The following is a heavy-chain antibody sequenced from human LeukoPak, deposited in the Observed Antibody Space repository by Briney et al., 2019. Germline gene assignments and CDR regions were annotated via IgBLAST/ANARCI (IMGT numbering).Heavy chain of an antibody. D-gene: IGHD3-22*01. Sequence: ASVKVSCKASGYTFTGYYMHWVRQAPGQGLEWMGWINPNSGGTNYAQKFQGRVTMTTDTSTSTAYMELRSLRSDDTAVYYCARQNYHDSSGYYYGFWYFDYWGQGTLVTVSS. CDR3: ARQNYHDSSGYYYGFWYFDY. V-gene: IGHV1-2*02. CDR1: GYTFTGYY. CDR2: INPNSGGT. J-gene: IGHJ4*02.